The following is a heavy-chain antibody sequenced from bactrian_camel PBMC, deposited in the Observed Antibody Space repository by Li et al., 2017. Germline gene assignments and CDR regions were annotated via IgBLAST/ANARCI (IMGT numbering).Heavy chain of an antibody. CDR2: ISSEGTT. Sequence: VQLVESGGGSVQAGGSLKLSCTASGGYTRRLCGMGWYRQAPGKERELVSRISSEGTTTYVDSVKGRFTISRDNAKNTINLELNSLKTEDTAMYYCTRDRGLAVPAGSFDYWAQGTQVT. V-gene: IGHV3S53*01. CDR3: TRDRGLAVPAGSFDY. J-gene: IGHJ6*01. D-gene: IGHD6*01. CDR1: GGYTRRLCG.